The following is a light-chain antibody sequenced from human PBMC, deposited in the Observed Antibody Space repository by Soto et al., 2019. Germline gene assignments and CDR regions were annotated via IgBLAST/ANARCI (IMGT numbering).Light chain of an antibody. CDR3: QKYDSTPGFT. CDR1: QSFHTNY. J-gene: IGKJ4*02. CDR2: AAS. Sequence: ESVLTQSPGTLSLSPGERATLSCRASQSFHTNYLAWYQQRPGQAPRLLIYAASRRASGIPDRFSGSGSGTDFTLTISRLEPEDFGIYFCQKYDSTPGFTFGGGTKIEI. V-gene: IGKV3-20*01.